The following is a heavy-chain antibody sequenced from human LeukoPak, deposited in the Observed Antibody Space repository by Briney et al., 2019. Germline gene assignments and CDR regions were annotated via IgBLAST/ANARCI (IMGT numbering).Heavy chain of an antibody. Sequence: SETLSLTCTVSGGSISSGGYYWSWIRQPPGKGLEWIGYIYYSGSTNYNPSLKSRVTISVDTSKNQFSLKLSSVTAADTAVYYCARVEYYGSGSYRVDYFDYWGQGTLVTVSS. V-gene: IGHV4-61*08. D-gene: IGHD3-10*01. CDR3: ARVEYYGSGSYRVDYFDY. CDR2: IYYSGST. CDR1: GGSISSGGYY. J-gene: IGHJ4*02.